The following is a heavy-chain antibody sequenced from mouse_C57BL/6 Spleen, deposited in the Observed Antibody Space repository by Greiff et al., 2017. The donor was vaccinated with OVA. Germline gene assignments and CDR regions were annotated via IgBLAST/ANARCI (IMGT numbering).Heavy chain of an antibody. CDR3: ARNGDGYDARAWFAY. CDR1: GFSLTSYG. V-gene: IGHV2-2*01. CDR2: IWSGGST. Sequence: VQLVESGPGLVQPSQSLSITCTVSGFSLTSYGVHWVRQSPGKGLEWLGVIWSGGSTDYTAAFISRLSISKDNSKSQVFFKMNSLQADDTAIYYCARNGDGYDARAWFAYWGQGTLVTVSA. D-gene: IGHD2-2*01. J-gene: IGHJ3*01.